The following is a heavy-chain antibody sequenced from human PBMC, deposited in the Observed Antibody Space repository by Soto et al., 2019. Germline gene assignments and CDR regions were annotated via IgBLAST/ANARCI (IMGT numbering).Heavy chain of an antibody. CDR3: ARVVRYFDWLLSTDWFDP. J-gene: IGHJ5*02. Sequence: SETLSLTCTVSGGSISSYYWSWIRQPPGKGLEWIGYIYYSGSTNYNPSLKSRVTISVDTSKNQFSLKLSSVTAADTAVYYCARVVRYFDWLLSTDWFDPWGQGTLVTVSS. D-gene: IGHD3-9*01. CDR1: GGSISSYY. V-gene: IGHV4-59*01. CDR2: IYYSGST.